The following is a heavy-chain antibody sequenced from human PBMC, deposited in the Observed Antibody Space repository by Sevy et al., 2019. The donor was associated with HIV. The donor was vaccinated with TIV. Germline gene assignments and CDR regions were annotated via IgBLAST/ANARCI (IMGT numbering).Heavy chain of an antibody. CDR1: GYIFKNYW. D-gene: IGHD3-22*01. V-gene: IGHV5-51*01. CDR3: ARGLYYYDSSGYSDAFDI. Sequence: GGSLRLSCKGSGYIFKNYWIGWVRQVPGKGLEWMGIFYPGNSDVRYSPSFQGHVTISADKSISAAYLQWRSLKASDTAMYFCARGLYYYDSSGYSDAFDIWGQGTMVTV. J-gene: IGHJ3*02. CDR2: FYPGNSDV.